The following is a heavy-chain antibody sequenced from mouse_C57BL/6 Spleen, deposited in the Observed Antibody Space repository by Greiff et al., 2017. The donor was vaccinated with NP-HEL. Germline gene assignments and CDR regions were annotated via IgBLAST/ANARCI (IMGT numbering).Heavy chain of an antibody. CDR2: IYPGSGNT. J-gene: IGHJ4*01. CDR1: GYTFTDYY. D-gene: IGHD2-5*01. Sequence: VQLQQSGAELVRPGASVKLSCKASGYTFTDYYINWVKQRPGQGLEWIARIYPGSGNTYYNEKFKGKATLTAEKSSSTAYMQLSSLTSEDSAVYFCARSPYYSNSYYYARDYWGQGTSVTVSS. V-gene: IGHV1-76*01. CDR3: ARSPYYSNSYYYARDY.